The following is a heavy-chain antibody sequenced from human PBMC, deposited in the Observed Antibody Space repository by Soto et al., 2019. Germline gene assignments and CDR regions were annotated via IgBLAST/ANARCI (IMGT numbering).Heavy chain of an antibody. D-gene: IGHD3-9*01. CDR2: ISAYNGNT. CDR1: GYTFTSYG. J-gene: IGHJ4*02. Sequence: QVQLVQSGAEVKKPGASVKVSCKASGYTFTSYGISWVRQAPGQGLEWMGWISAYNGNTKYAQKLQGRVTVTTDTSTSTAYRELRSLTSDDSAVYYCARDLTPGLVDHWGQGTLVTVSS. V-gene: IGHV1-18*01. CDR3: ARDLTPGLVDH.